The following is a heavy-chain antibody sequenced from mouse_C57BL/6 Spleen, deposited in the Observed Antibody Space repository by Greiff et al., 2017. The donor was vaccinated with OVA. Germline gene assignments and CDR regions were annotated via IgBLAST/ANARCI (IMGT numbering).Heavy chain of an antibody. J-gene: IGHJ2*01. CDR3: ARKGGYYYGSSYGFDD. CDR1: GYTFTDYY. V-gene: IGHV1-26*01. Sequence: EVQLQQSGPELVKPGASVKISCKASGYTFTDYYMNWVKQSHGKSLEWIGDINPNNGGTSYNQKFKGKATLTVDKSSSTAYMELRSLTSEDSAVYYCARKGGYYYGSSYGFDDWGQGTTLTVSS. CDR2: INPNNGGT. D-gene: IGHD1-1*01.